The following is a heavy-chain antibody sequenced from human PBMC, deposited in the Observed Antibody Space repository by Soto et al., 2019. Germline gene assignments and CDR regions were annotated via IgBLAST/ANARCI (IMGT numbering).Heavy chain of an antibody. CDR1: GFTFSSYS. V-gene: IGHV3-21*01. CDR2: ISSSSSYI. D-gene: IGHD2-2*01. CDR3: ARGEYHRLFGGEINNWLGP. Sequence: GGSLRLPGAASGFTFSSYSMNWVRQAPGKGLEWVSSISSSSSYIYSADSVQGPFTISRDNAKYSLYLQMNSLRAEDTAVYYCARGEYHRLFGGEINNWLGPWGPGTLVTVFS. J-gene: IGHJ5*02.